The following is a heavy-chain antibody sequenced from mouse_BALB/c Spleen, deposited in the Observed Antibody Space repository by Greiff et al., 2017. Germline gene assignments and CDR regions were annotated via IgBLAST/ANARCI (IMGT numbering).Heavy chain of an antibody. D-gene: IGHD3-1*01. CDR1: GFNIKDTY. Sequence: VHVKQSGAELVKPGASVKLSCTASGFNIKDTYMHWVKQRPEQGLEWIGRIDPANGNTKYDPKFQGKATITADTSSNTAYLQLSSLTSEDTAVYDCARGGYALYAMDYWGQGTSVTVSA. CDR3: ARGGYALYAMDY. V-gene: IGHV14-3*02. CDR2: IDPANGNT. J-gene: IGHJ4*01.